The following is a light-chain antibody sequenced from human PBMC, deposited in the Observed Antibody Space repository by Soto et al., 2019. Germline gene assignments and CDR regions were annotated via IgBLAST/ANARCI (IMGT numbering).Light chain of an antibody. CDR2: EVT. CDR3: SAYTTSIALYV. V-gene: IGLV2-14*01. Sequence: QSVLTQPASVSGSPGQSITISCTGGSSDIGGYNYVSWFQQHPGKAPKLMIYEVTNRPSGVSNRFSGSKSGSTASLTISGLQAEDEADYYCSAYTTSIALYVFGAGTKVTVL. J-gene: IGLJ1*01. CDR1: SSDIGGYNY.